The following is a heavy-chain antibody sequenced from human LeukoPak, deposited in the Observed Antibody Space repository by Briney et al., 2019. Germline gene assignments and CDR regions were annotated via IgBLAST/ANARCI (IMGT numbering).Heavy chain of an antibody. CDR1: GFTFTKYT. CDR3: ARDMTTSGFYYMDV. Sequence: PGGSLRLSCAASGFTFTKYTLNWVRQTPGKGPELVSYISSGGDYIKYADSVKGRFTISRDNAKNSLYLQMNSLRAEDTAVYYCARDMTTSGFYYMDVWGKGTTVTVSS. J-gene: IGHJ6*03. V-gene: IGHV3-21*01. D-gene: IGHD4-11*01. CDR2: ISSGGDYI.